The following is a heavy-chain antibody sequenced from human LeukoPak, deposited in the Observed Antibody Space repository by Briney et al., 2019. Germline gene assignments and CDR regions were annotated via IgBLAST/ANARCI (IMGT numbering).Heavy chain of an antibody. CDR3: ARDAEGYDYGDFAGD. D-gene: IGHD4-17*01. J-gene: IGHJ4*02. CDR1: GFTFSSYA. CDR2: ISYDGSSK. V-gene: IGHV3-30-3*01. Sequence: PGGSLRLSCAASGFTFSSYAIHWVRQAPGKGLEWVAVISYDGSSKYYADSVKGRFTISRDNSKNTLYLQVNSLRAEDTAVYYCARDAEGYDYGDFAGDWGQGTLVTVSS.